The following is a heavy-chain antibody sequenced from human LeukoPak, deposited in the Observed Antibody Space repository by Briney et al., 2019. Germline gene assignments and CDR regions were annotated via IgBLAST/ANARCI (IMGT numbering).Heavy chain of an antibody. Sequence: QSGGSLRLSCAASGFTFSSYSMNWVRQAPGKGLEWVSYISSSSSTIYYADSVKGRFTISRDNAKNSLYLQMNSLRAEDTAVYYCARDVRHTVNYYYYYYMDVWGKGTTVTVSS. CDR3: ARDVRHTVNYYYYYYMDV. V-gene: IGHV3-48*01. J-gene: IGHJ6*03. CDR1: GFTFSSYS. D-gene: IGHD4-17*01. CDR2: ISSSSSTI.